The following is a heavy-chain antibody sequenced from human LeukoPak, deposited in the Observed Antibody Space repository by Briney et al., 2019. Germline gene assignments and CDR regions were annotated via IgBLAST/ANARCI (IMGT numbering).Heavy chain of an antibody. V-gene: IGHV4-39*07. CDR3: ARAGRYYDFWSGYFSGEDGGYFDY. Sequence: SETLSLTCTVSGGSIRSRSYYWGWIRQPPGKGLEWIGSIYHSGSTYYNPSLKSRVTISVDTSKNQFSLKLSSVTAADTAVYYCARAGRYYDFWSGYFSGEDGGYFDYWGQGTLVTVSS. CDR2: IYHSGST. J-gene: IGHJ4*02. CDR1: GGSIRSRSYY. D-gene: IGHD3-3*01.